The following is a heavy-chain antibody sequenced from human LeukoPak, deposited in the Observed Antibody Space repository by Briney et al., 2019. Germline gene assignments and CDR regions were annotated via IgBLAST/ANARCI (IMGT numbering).Heavy chain of an antibody. Sequence: SQTLSLTCAISGDSVSSGRAGWNWLRQSPSRGLEWLGRAYYRSKWYFEYAVFLRGRITVIPDTPKNRFSLQLKSVTPEDTAIYYCARDLAANMDVWGQGTAVTVSS. CDR3: ARDLAANMDV. CDR1: GDSVSSGRAG. J-gene: IGHJ6*02. D-gene: IGHD6-25*01. CDR2: AYYRSKWYF. V-gene: IGHV6-1*01.